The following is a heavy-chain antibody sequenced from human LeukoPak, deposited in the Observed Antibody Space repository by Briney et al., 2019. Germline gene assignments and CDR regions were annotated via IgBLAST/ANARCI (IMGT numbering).Heavy chain of an antibody. CDR2: IYYTGST. CDR3: ARFRVDCSGGSCYGMLDY. CDR1: GGSISSYY. J-gene: IGHJ4*02. V-gene: IGHV4-59*01. D-gene: IGHD2-15*01. Sequence: PSETLSLTCTVSGGSISSYYWSWIRQPPGKGLEWIWYIYYTGSTNYNPSLKSRVTISVDTSKNQFSLKLSSVTAADTAVYYCARFRVDCSGGSCYGMLDYWGQGTLVTVSS.